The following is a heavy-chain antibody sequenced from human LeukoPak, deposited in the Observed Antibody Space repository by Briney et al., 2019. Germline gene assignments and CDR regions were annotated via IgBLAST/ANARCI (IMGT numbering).Heavy chain of an antibody. Sequence: KPSETLSLTCAVYGGSFSGYYWSWIHQPPGKGLEWIGEINHSGSTNYNPSLKSRVTISVDTSKNQFSLKLSSVTAADTAVYYCARGLGSVTRAYYYYYYMDVWGKGTTVTVSS. J-gene: IGHJ6*03. CDR1: GGSFSGYY. CDR3: ARGLGSVTRAYYYYYYMDV. D-gene: IGHD2-21*02. V-gene: IGHV4-34*01. CDR2: INHSGST.